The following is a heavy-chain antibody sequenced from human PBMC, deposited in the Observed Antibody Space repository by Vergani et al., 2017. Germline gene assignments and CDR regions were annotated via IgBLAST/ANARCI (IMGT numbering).Heavy chain of an antibody. D-gene: IGHD3-22*01. CDR1: GYTFTSYY. Sequence: QVQLVQSGAEVKKPGASVKVSCKASGYTFTSYYMNWVRQAPGQGLEWMGIINPSGGSTTYAQKFQGRVTMTRDTSTSTVYMELSSLRSEDTAVYYCARGLQGSYYYDRSGYRRTYNWFDSWGQGTLVTVSS. CDR2: INPSGGST. CDR3: ARGLQGSYYYDRSGYRRTYNWFDS. J-gene: IGHJ5*01. V-gene: IGHV1-46*03.